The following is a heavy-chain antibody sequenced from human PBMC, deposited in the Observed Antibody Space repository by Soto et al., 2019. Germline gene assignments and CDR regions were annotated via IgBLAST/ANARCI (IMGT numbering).Heavy chain of an antibody. CDR1: GESVSSNSAA. D-gene: IGHD3-10*01. Sequence: SQTLSLTCAISGESVSSNSAAWNWLRQSPSRGLEWLGRTYYRSKWYNDYVVSVKSRITINPDTSKNQFSLQLNSVTPEDTAVYYCARERGVLSEAFDIWGQGTVVTVSS. J-gene: IGHJ3*02. CDR3: ARERGVLSEAFDI. V-gene: IGHV6-1*01. CDR2: TYYRSKWYN.